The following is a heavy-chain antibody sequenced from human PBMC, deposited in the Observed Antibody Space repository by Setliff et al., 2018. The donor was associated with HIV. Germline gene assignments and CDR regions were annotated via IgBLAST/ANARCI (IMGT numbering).Heavy chain of an antibody. J-gene: IGHJ4*02. CDR2: ISAYNGNT. CDR3: ARVNDILLGYWVGYFDY. D-gene: IGHD2-8*01. V-gene: IGHV1-18*01. CDR1: GYTLRRYG. Sequence: ASVKVSCKASGYTLRRYGISWVRQAPGQGLEWMGWISAYNGNTNYAQKFRGRVTLTTDTSTSTAYMELRSLRSDDTAVYYCARVNDILLGYWVGYFDYWGQGTLVTVSS.